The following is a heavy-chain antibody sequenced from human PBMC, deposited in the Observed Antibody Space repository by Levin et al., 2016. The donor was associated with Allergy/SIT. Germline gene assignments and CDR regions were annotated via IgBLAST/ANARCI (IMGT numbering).Heavy chain of an antibody. CDR1: GFTVSSNY. J-gene: IGHJ4*02. V-gene: IGHV3-66*01. CDR2: IYSGGST. Sequence: GESLKISCAASGFTVSSNYMSWVRQAPGKGLEWVSVIYSGGSTYYADSVKGRFTISRDNSKNTLYLQMNSLRAEDTAVYYCAREIRTETRLFDYWGQGTLVTVSS. D-gene: IGHD1-1*01. CDR3: AREIRTETRLFDY.